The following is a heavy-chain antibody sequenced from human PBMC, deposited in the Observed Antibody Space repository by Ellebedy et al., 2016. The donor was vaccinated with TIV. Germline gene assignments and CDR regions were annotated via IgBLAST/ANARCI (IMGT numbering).Heavy chain of an antibody. Sequence: SVKVSXXASGGTFSNYAISWVRQAPGQGLEWMGGIPIFGTPNYAQKFQGRVTITADESTSTAYMELSSLRSEDTAVYYCAQIYGSGSYYNADFDYWGQGTLVTVSS. D-gene: IGHD3-10*01. J-gene: IGHJ4*02. CDR2: IPIFGTP. V-gene: IGHV1-69*13. CDR1: GGTFSNYA. CDR3: AQIYGSGSYYNADFDY.